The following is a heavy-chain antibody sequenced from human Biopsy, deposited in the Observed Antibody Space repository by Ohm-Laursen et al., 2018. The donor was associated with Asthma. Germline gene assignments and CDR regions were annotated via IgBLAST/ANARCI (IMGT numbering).Heavy chain of an antibody. D-gene: IGHD1-1*01. CDR1: GFSFSNFA. CDR2: ISKDASTQ. CDR3: VRDGTDDAFDI. V-gene: IGHV3-30*01. J-gene: IGHJ3*02. Sequence: SLRLSCTASGFSFSNFAIHWVRQAPGKGLEWVGVISKDASTQDYADSVKGRITMARDNSKNTLDLQMNSLREEDTAVYYCVRDGTDDAFDIWGQGTVVSVSS.